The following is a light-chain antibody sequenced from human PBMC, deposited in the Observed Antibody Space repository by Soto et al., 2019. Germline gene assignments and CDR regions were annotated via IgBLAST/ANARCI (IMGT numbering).Light chain of an antibody. Sequence: QAVVTQPPSVSGAPGQRLTISCTGSSSNIGAGYDVHWYQQLPGTAPKLLIYGNSNRPSGVPDRFSGSKSGTSASLAITGLQAEDEADYYCQSYDSSLKVFGGGTKLTVL. CDR1: SSNIGAGYD. CDR2: GNS. J-gene: IGLJ2*01. V-gene: IGLV1-40*01. CDR3: QSYDSSLKV.